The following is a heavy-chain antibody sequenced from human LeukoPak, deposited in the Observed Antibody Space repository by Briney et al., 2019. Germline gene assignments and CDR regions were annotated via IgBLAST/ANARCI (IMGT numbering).Heavy chain of an antibody. CDR1: TFSSYW. CDR2: IKEDGSEK. D-gene: IGHD3-22*01. V-gene: IGHV3-7*01. CDR3: ARDQFSGYYDY. J-gene: IGHJ4*02. Sequence: TFSSYWMTWVRQAPTKGLEWVANIKEDGSEKYYVDSVKGRFTISRDNAKNSLYLQINSLRAEDTAVYYCARDQFSGYYDYWGQGTLVTVSS.